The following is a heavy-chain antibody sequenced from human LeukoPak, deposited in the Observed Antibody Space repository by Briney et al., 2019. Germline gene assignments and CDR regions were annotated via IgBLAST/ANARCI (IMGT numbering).Heavy chain of an antibody. V-gene: IGHV1-18*01. J-gene: IGHJ4*02. D-gene: IGHD1-26*01. CDR1: GYTFTSYA. CDR2: INPYNGNT. CDR3: ARDVGAIVGASDY. Sequence: GASVKVSCETSGYTFTSYAVSWVRLAPGQGLEWMGWINPYNGNTNSEQNFQGRLTMTTDTSTRTAYMELRSLRSDDTALSYCARDVGAIVGASDYWGQGTLVTVSS.